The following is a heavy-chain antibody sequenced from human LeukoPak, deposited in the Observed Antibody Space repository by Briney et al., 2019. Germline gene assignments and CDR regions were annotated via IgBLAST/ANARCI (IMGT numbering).Heavy chain of an antibody. J-gene: IGHJ4*02. Sequence: PSQTLSLTCTVAGGSISSGGYWWSWIRQDPVKGLEWIGYSYYSGSTNYNPSLKSRVTISVDTSRNQFSLKLTSVTAADTAVYYCARGQGGNYYLNYFDYWGQGALVTVSS. CDR1: GGSISSGGYW. CDR3: ARGQGGNYYLNYFDY. D-gene: IGHD1-26*01. CDR2: SYYSGST. V-gene: IGHV4-31*03.